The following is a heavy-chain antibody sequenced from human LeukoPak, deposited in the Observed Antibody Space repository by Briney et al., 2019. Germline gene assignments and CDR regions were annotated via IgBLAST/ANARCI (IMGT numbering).Heavy chain of an antibody. Sequence: GGSLRLSCAASGFTFSSYSMNWVRQAPGKGLEWVSYISSSGSTIYYADSVKGRFTISRDNAKNSLYLQMNSLRAEDTAVYYCAKGTYGYSYGNFDYWGQGTLVTVSS. D-gene: IGHD5-18*01. J-gene: IGHJ4*02. CDR3: AKGTYGYSYGNFDY. CDR2: ISSSGSTI. V-gene: IGHV3-48*04. CDR1: GFTFSSYS.